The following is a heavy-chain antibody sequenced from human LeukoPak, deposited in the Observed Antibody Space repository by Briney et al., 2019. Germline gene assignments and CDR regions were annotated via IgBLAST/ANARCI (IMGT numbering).Heavy chain of an antibody. J-gene: IGHJ4*02. CDR3: AKGIGNPDY. CDR1: GFTFSNYA. Sequence: PGGSLRLSCAASGFTFSNYAMTWVRQAPGKGLEWVSGVNSDGGSTYYADSVRGRFTISRDNSKNTLYLQMNSLRAEDTAVYYCAKGIGNPDYWGQGTLVTVSS. V-gene: IGHV3-23*01. D-gene: IGHD4-23*01. CDR2: VNSDGGST.